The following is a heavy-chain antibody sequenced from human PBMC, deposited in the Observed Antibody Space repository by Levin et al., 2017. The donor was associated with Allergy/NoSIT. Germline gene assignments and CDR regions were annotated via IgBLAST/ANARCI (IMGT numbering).Heavy chain of an antibody. CDR2: INTDGSST. D-gene: IGHD2-15*01. Sequence: GGSLRLSCAASGFTFSSYWIHWVRQAPGKGLVWVSRINTDGSSTNYADSVKGRFTISRDNAKNTLYLQMNSLRAEDTAVYYCARARYCSGDTCSHFDYWGQGTLVTVSS. CDR3: ARARYCSGDTCSHFDY. V-gene: IGHV3-74*01. J-gene: IGHJ4*02. CDR1: GFTFSSYW.